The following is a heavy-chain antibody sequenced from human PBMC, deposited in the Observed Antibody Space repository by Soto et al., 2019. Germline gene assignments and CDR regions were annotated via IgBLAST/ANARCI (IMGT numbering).Heavy chain of an antibody. V-gene: IGHV3-74*01. Sequence: GGSLRLSCAASGFSFRSYWMNWVRQAPGKGLVWVSRIYGDGSSPNYADSVKGRFTISRDNAKNTLYLQMNSLRAEDTAVYYCARSQFLEWLHSYNYGMDVWGQGTTVTVSS. CDR2: IYGDGSSP. J-gene: IGHJ6*02. CDR3: ARSQFLEWLHSYNYGMDV. CDR1: GFSFRSYW. D-gene: IGHD3-3*01.